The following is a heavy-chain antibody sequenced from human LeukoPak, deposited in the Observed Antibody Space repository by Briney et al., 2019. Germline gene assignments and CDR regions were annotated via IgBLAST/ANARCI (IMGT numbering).Heavy chain of an antibody. CDR1: GFTFSTYW. Sequence: PGGSLMLSCVASGFTFSTYWMTWVRQAPGKGLEWVAYMKEDGSEIYYLDSVKGRFTISRDNAKKPLYLQMSSLIAEDTAVYYCARGVYYFDSWGQGTLVTVST. D-gene: IGHD5/OR15-5a*01. CDR3: ARGVYYFDS. V-gene: IGHV3-7*04. CDR2: MKEDGSEI. J-gene: IGHJ4*02.